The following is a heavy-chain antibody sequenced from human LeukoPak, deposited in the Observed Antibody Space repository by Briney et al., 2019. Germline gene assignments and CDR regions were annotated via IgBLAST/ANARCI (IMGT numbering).Heavy chain of an antibody. CDR3: ASGTTDIVVVPATLRNYYFDY. CDR1: GGTFSSYE. CDR2: IIPMFGTA. V-gene: IGHV1-69*06. J-gene: IGHJ4*02. D-gene: IGHD2-2*01. Sequence: SVKVSCKASGGTFSSYEISWVRQAPGQGLEWMGGIIPMFGTAKYAQKFQGRVTITADKSTSTAYMELSSLRSEDTAVYYCASGTTDIVVVPATLRNYYFDYWGQGTLVTASS.